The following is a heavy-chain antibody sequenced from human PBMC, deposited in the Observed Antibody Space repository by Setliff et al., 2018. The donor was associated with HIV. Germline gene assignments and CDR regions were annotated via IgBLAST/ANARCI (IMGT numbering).Heavy chain of an antibody. Sequence: SETLSLTCIVSGGSISSYYWSWIRQPPGKGLEWIGSIYYSGSTYYNPSLKSRVTISVDTSKNQFSLKLSSVTAADTAVYYCARHTGSYDYVWGSYRYTPYYFDYWGQGTLVTVSS. V-gene: IGHV4-59*05. D-gene: IGHD3-16*02. CDR3: ARHTGSYDYVWGSYRYTPYYFDY. J-gene: IGHJ4*02. CDR2: IYYSGST. CDR1: GGSISSYY.